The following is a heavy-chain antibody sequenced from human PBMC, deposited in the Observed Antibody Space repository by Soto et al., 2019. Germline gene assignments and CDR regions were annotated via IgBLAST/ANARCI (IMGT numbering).Heavy chain of an antibody. J-gene: IGHJ4*02. V-gene: IGHV4-61*08. CDR1: GGSISSGGYS. Sequence: PSETLSLTCAVSGGSISSGGYSWSWIPQPPGKGLEWFGYIYYSESTTYTPSLKSLVTISVDTSKNQFSLKLSSVTAADTAVYYCARSDGRYWGQGTLVTVSS. CDR3: ARSDGRY. CDR2: IYYSEST.